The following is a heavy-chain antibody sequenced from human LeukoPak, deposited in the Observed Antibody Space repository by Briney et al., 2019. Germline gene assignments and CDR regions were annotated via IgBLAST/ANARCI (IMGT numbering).Heavy chain of an antibody. CDR1: GFTFSSYS. V-gene: IGHV3-21*01. J-gene: IGHJ4*02. CDR2: ISSSSSYI. D-gene: IGHD5-18*01. CDR3: ARDRSYGFDY. Sequence: GGSLRLSCAASGFTFSSYSMNWVRQAPGKGLEWVSSISSSSSYIYYADSVKGRFTISRDNAKNSLFLQMNSLRAEDTALYYYARDRSYGFDYWGQGTLVTVSS.